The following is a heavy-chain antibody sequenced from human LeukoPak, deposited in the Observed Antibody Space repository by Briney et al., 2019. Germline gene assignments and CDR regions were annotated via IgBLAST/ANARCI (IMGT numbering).Heavy chain of an antibody. CDR2: IYHSGST. Sequence: SAPLSLTCTVSGGSINSYYWSWIRRPPGKGLEGSGYIYHSGSTNYNPSLKSRVTILVDTSKNQFSLKLSSVTAADTAVYYCARGRYYYDSSNWGQGTLVTVSS. V-gene: IGHV4-59*01. D-gene: IGHD3-22*01. CDR3: ARGRYYYDSSN. J-gene: IGHJ4*02. CDR1: GGSINSYY.